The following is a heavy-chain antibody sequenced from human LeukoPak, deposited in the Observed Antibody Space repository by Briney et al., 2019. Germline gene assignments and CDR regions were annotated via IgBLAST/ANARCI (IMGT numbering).Heavy chain of an antibody. D-gene: IGHD1-1*01. CDR2: IYYSGST. V-gene: IGHV4-59*01. J-gene: IGHJ5*02. CDR1: NDSINNYY. Sequence: SETLSLTCTVSNDSINNYYWNWIRQSPARELEGMGYIYYSGSTNYNPSLKSRVTISVDTSKNQFSLKLTSVTAADTAVYYCARGGMYNWNDAWFDPWGQGTLVTVSS. CDR3: ARGGMYNWNDAWFDP.